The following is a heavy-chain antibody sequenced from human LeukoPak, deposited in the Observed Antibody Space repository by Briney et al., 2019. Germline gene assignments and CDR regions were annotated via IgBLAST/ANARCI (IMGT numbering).Heavy chain of an antibody. J-gene: IGHJ4*02. Sequence: SETLSLTCTVSGYSISSGYYWGWIRQPPGKGLEWIGSIHHSGRTYYTPSLKSRVTMSVDTSKNQFSLQLSSVTAADTAVYYCARISIVGTTDFDYWGQGTLVTVSS. CDR1: GYSISSGYY. D-gene: IGHD1-26*01. CDR3: ARISIVGTTDFDY. V-gene: IGHV4-38-2*02. CDR2: IHHSGRT.